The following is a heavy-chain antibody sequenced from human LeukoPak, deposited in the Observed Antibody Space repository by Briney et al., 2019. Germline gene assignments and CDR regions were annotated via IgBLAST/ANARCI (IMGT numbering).Heavy chain of an antibody. V-gene: IGHV3-23*01. Sequence: PGGSLRLSCVASGFTFSNYAMTWIRQAPGKGLEWVSAISGSGGSTYYADSVKGRFTITRDNSKKTLYLQMSRLRAEATAVYYCAKARGDYGFLNWFDPWGQGTLVTVSS. J-gene: IGHJ5*02. D-gene: IGHD4-17*01. CDR3: AKARGDYGFLNWFDP. CDR1: GFTFSNYA. CDR2: ISGSGGST.